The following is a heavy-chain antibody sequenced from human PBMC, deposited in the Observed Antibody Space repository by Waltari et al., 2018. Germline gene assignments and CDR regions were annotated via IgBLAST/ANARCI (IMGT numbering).Heavy chain of an antibody. J-gene: IGHJ2*01. V-gene: IGHV4-34*01. CDR3: ARANFRVGATTRVQRGVRYFDL. Sequence: QVQLQQWGAGLLKPSETLSLTCAVYGGSFSGYYWSWIRQPPGTGLGWIGEIKHSGSTNYNPSLKSRVTISVDTSKNQFSLKLSSVTAADTAVYYCARANFRVGATTRVQRGVRYFDLWGRGTLVTVSS. CDR1: GGSFSGYY. D-gene: IGHD1-26*01. CDR2: IKHSGST.